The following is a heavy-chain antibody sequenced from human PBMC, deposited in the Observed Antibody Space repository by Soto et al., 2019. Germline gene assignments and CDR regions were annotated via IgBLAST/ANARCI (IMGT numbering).Heavy chain of an antibody. D-gene: IGHD6-13*01. CDR2: IYYSGST. V-gene: IGHV4-59*01. Sequence: SETLSLTCTVSGGSISSYYWSWIRQPPGKGLEWIGYIYYSGSTNYNPSLKSRVTISVDTSKNQFSLKLSSVTAADTAVYYCARDTGSSCVPVGYYGLDVWGQGTTVTVSS. CDR3: ARDTGSSCVPVGYYGLDV. CDR1: GGSISSYY. J-gene: IGHJ6*02.